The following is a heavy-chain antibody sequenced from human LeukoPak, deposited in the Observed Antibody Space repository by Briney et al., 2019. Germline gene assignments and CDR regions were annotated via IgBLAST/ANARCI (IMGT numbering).Heavy chain of an antibody. CDR1: GGSISSSSYY. CDR3: ARHRGCSGGSCYPNWFDP. V-gene: IGHV4-39*01. CDR2: IYYSGST. Sequence: PSETLSLTCTVSGGSISSSSYYWGWIRQPPGKWLEWIGSIYYSGSTYYNPSLKSRVTISVDTSKNQFSLKLSSVTAADTAVYYCARHRGCSGGSCYPNWFDPWGQGTLVTVSS. D-gene: IGHD2-15*01. J-gene: IGHJ5*02.